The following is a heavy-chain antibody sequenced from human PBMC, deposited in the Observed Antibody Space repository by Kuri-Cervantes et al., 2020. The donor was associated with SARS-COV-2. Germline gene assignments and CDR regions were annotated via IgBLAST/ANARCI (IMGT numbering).Heavy chain of an antibody. J-gene: IGHJ4*02. CDR3: ARSPSARIFDY. Sequence: GGSLRLSCAASGFTFSSYSMNWVRQAPGKGLEWVPSISSSSSYIYYADSVKGRFTISRDNAKNSLYLQMNSLRAEDTAVYYCARSPSARIFDYWGQGTLVTVSS. CDR1: GFTFSSYS. V-gene: IGHV3-21*01. CDR2: ISSSSSYI. D-gene: IGHD6-6*01.